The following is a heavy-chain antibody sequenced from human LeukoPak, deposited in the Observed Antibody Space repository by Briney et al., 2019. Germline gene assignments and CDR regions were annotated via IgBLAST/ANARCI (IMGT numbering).Heavy chain of an antibody. J-gene: IGHJ4*02. D-gene: IGHD3-9*01. Sequence: PGGSLRLSCAACGFTFCAYWMHWVRQAPGKGLVWVSRVKYDGSTTTYADSVKGRFTISRDNAKNILYLQMNSLRVEDTAVYYCARDLDWLLFDYWGQGTLVTVSS. CDR2: VKYDGSTT. CDR1: GFTFCAYW. V-gene: IGHV3-74*01. CDR3: ARDLDWLLFDY.